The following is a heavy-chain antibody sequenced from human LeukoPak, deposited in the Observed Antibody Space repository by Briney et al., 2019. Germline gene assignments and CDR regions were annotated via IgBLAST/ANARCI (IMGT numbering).Heavy chain of an antibody. V-gene: IGHV3-7*01. CDR1: GFTFSSYW. CDR3: ARLFCSSTSCYDY. Sequence: GGSLRLSCAASGFTFSSYWMSWVRQAPGKGLEWVANIKQDGSEKYYVDSVKGRFTISRDNAKNSLYLQMNSLRAEDTAVYYCARLFCSSTSCYDYWGQGTLVTVSS. CDR2: IKQDGSEK. D-gene: IGHD2-2*01. J-gene: IGHJ4*02.